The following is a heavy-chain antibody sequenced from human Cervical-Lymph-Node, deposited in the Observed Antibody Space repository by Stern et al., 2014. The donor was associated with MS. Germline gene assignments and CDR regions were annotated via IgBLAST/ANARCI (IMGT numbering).Heavy chain of an antibody. D-gene: IGHD6-6*01. Sequence: QVTLRESGPALVTPTQTLTLTCTFSGFSLTTSGMCVSWIRQPPGKALDWLAFIDWDDDKSYNTSLKTRLTISKDTSKNQVVLTMTNMDPVDTATYYCARFYSSSSFADAFDIWGQGTMVTVSS. V-gene: IGHV2-70*01. CDR1: GFSLTTSGMC. CDR2: IDWDDDK. CDR3: ARFYSSSSFADAFDI. J-gene: IGHJ3*02.